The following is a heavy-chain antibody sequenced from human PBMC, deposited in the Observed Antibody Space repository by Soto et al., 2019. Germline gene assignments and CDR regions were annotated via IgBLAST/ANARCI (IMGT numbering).Heavy chain of an antibody. CDR1: GFTFSTYA. CDR2: ISASGGST. D-gene: IGHD6-13*01. CDR3: ARVSSSWLGGGYFDY. Sequence: PGGSLRLSCAASGFTFSTYAMTWVRQAPGKGLEWVSAISASGGSTYYADSVKGRFTISRDNSKNTLYLQMNSLRAEDTAVYYCARVSSSWLGGGYFDYWGQGTLVTVSS. V-gene: IGHV3-23*01. J-gene: IGHJ4*02.